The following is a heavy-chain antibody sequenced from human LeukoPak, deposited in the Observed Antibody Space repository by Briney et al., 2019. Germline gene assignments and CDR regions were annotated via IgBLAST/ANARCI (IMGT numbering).Heavy chain of an antibody. Sequence: GGSLRLSCAASGFTFSNYAMHWVRQAPGKGLEYVSTITSNGGYTYYANSVQGRYTISRDNSKNTLYLQMGSLGAEDMAVYYCAGDISRITRGSGGFDYWGQGTRVTVSS. J-gene: IGHJ4*02. CDR1: GFTFSNYA. CDR2: ITSNGGYT. D-gene: IGHD2-15*01. V-gene: IGHV3-64*01. CDR3: AGDISRITRGSGGFDY.